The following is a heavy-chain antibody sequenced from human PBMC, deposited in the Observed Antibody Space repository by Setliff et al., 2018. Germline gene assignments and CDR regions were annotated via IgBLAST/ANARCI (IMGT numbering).Heavy chain of an antibody. CDR2: IYTSGTT. CDR1: GVSVSSSYY. J-gene: IGHJ4*02. CDR3: ARAPRPYYYGSGSYFDY. D-gene: IGHD3-10*01. V-gene: IGHV4-61*02. Sequence: SETLSLTCTVSGVSVSSSYYWSWIRQPAGKGLEWIGRIYTSGTTNNNPSLKSRVTISLDRSKNQFSLKLSSVTAADTAVYYCARAPRPYYYGSGSYFDYWGQGTLVTVSA.